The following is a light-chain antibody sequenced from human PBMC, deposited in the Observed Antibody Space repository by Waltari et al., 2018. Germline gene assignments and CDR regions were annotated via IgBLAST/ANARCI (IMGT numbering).Light chain of an antibody. V-gene: IGKV3-20*01. Sequence: IVLTQSPGTLSLSPGERATMSCRASQSIGKYLVWYQQRPGQAPRHLIYAASTRSTGIPDSVSGSGSGTDFSLTISRLEPEDFAVYYCQNHERLPATFGQGTKVEIK. CDR1: QSIGKY. CDR3: QNHERLPAT. CDR2: AAS. J-gene: IGKJ1*01.